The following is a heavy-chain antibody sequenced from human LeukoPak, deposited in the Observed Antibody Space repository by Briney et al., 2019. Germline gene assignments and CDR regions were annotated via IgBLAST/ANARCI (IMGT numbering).Heavy chain of an antibody. CDR3: AREASYYDSSAEYYFDY. CDR1: GFTFSSYG. V-gene: IGHV3-30*03. D-gene: IGHD3-22*01. CDR2: ISYDGSNK. Sequence: GGSLRLSCAASGFTFSSYGMHWVRQAPGKGLEWVAVISYDGSNKYYADSVKGRFTISRDNSKNTLYLQMNSLRAEDTAVYYCAREASYYDSSAEYYFDYWGQGTLVTVSS. J-gene: IGHJ4*02.